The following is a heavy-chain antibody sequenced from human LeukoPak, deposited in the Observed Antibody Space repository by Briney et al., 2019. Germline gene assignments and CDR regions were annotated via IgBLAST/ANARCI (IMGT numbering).Heavy chain of an antibody. D-gene: IGHD3-10*01. Sequence: GASVKVSCKASGYTFTSYGISWVRQAPGQGREWMGWISAYNGNTNYAQKLQGRVTMTTDTSTSTAYMELRSLRSDDTAVYYCARVSSGSGSFYYYGMDVWGQGTTVTVSS. CDR1: GYTFTSYG. CDR2: ISAYNGNT. CDR3: ARVSSGSGSFYYYGMDV. V-gene: IGHV1-18*01. J-gene: IGHJ6*02.